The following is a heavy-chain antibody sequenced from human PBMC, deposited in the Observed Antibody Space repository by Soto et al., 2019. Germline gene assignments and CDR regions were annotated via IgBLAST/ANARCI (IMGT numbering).Heavy chain of an antibody. CDR3: VRSKGGYSYGTPFDY. D-gene: IGHD5-18*01. CDR1: GFTFDDYA. J-gene: IGHJ4*02. Sequence: EVQLEESRGALVQPGRSLRLSCAASGFTFDDYAMYWVRQVLGKGLEWVSSISWNSGNIDYADSVKGRFTTSRDNAENSLYLQMNSLRPEDTALYYCVRSKGGYSYGTPFDYWGQGTLVTVSS. CDR2: ISWNSGNI. V-gene: IGHV3-9*01.